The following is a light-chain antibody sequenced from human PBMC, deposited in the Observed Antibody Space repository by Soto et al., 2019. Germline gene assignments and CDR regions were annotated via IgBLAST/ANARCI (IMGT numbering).Light chain of an antibody. Sequence: DIQMTQSPSFLSASVGDRVTITCRASQGIRNSLAWYQHKPGKVPKLLIYAASTLYSGVSSRFSGSGSGTYFTLTIGSLQPEDVAVYYCQKHSSVPYTFGGGTKVEIK. CDR3: QKHSSVPYT. J-gene: IGKJ4*01. V-gene: IGKV1-27*01. CDR1: QGIRNS. CDR2: AAS.